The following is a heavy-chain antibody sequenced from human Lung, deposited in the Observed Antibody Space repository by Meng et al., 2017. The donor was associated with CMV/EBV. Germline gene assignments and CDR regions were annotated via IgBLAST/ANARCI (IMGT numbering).Heavy chain of an antibody. CDR3: ATYNGYSLFFDY. CDR1: GFTFSGYE. Sequence: GGSLRPXCATSGFTFSGYEMNWVRQAPGKGLEWVSYISTRGTTIYYADSVKGRFTISRDNAKGSLFLQMNNLRAEDTAIYYCATYNGYSLFFDYWGQGALVTVSS. V-gene: IGHV3-48*03. CDR2: ISTRGTTI. D-gene: IGHD5-18*01. J-gene: IGHJ4*02.